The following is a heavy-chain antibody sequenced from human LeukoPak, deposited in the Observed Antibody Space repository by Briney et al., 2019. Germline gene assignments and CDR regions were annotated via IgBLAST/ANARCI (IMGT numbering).Heavy chain of an antibody. D-gene: IGHD3-10*01. CDR2: IYRDGST. V-gene: IGHV3-NL1*01. CDR3: ARDQGLGHYFDS. J-gene: IGHJ4*02. CDR1: GFTFSSYG. Sequence: GGSLRLSCEASGFTFSSYGMHWVRQAPGKGLEWVSSIYRDGSTYYADSVKGRFTISRDNSKNTVYLQMNSLRAEDTAVYYCARDQGLGHYFDSWGQGTLVTVSS.